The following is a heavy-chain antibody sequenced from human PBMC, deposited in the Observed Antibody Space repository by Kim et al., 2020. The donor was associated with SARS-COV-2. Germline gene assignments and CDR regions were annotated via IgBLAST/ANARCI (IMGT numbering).Heavy chain of an antibody. V-gene: IGHV1-69*01. CDR3: AREGYYYDSSGYWGFDY. Sequence: QGRVTITADESTSTAYMELSSLRSEDTAVYYCAREGYYYDSSGYWGFDYWGQGTLVTVSS. J-gene: IGHJ4*02. D-gene: IGHD3-22*01.